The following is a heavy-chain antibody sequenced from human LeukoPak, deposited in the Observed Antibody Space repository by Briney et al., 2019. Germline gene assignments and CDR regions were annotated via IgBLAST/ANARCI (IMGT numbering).Heavy chain of an antibody. J-gene: IGHJ4*02. Sequence: GGSLRLSCAASGFTFSNYEMNWVRQAPGKGLEWVSYISSSGSTIYYADSVKGRFTISRDNAKNSLFPQMNSLRAEDTAVYYCARVLVGYFDYWGQGTLVTVSS. CDR3: ARVLVGYFDY. CDR2: ISSSGSTI. CDR1: GFTFSNYE. D-gene: IGHD1-26*01. V-gene: IGHV3-48*03.